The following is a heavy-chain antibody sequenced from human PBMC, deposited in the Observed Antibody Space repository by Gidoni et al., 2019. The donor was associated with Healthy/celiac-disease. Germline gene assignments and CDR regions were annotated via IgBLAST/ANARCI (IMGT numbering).Heavy chain of an antibody. CDR1: GYTLTELS. V-gene: IGHV1-24*01. CDR3: ATDRRYYYDSSGYYTPLDY. Sequence: QVQLVQSGAEVKKPGASVKVSCKVSGYTLTELSMHWVRQAPGKGLEWMGGFDPEDGETIYAQKFQGRVTMTEDTSTDTAYMELSSLRSEDTVVYYCATDRRYYYDSSGYYTPLDYWGQGTLVTVSS. D-gene: IGHD3-22*01. CDR2: FDPEDGET. J-gene: IGHJ4*02.